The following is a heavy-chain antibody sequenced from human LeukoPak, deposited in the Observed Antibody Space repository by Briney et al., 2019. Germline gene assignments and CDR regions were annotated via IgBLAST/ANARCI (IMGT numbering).Heavy chain of an antibody. CDR3: AREYSSSSYY. V-gene: IGHV3-7*01. Sequence: QPGGSLRLSCAASGFTFSSYWMSWVRQAPGKGLEWVANIKQDGSETYYVDSVKGRFTISRDNAKNSVYLQMNSLRAEDTAVCYCAREYSSSSYYWGQGTLVTVSS. CDR2: IKQDGSET. CDR1: GFTFSSYW. J-gene: IGHJ4*02. D-gene: IGHD6-6*01.